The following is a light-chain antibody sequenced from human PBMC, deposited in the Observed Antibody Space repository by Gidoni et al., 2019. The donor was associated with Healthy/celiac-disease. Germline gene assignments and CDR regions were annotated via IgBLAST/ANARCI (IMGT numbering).Light chain of an antibody. CDR1: QSISSY. J-gene: IGKJ1*01. V-gene: IGKV1-39*01. CDR2: AAS. Sequence: DIQMTQSPSSLSASVGDRVTITCRASQSISSYLNWYQQKPGKAPKLLIYAASSLQSGVPERFSDSGSGTDFTLTISSLQPEDFATYYCQQNYSTSWTFGQGTKVEIK. CDR3: QQNYSTSWT.